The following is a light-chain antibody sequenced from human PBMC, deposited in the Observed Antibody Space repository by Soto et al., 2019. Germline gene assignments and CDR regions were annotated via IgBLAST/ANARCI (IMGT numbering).Light chain of an antibody. J-gene: IGKJ2*01. V-gene: IGKV3-20*01. CDR3: QQYGSSVHT. Sequence: EIVLTQSPGTLPLSPGERATLSCRASQSVAGSYLAWYPQKPGQAPKLLIYGASSRATGIPDRFSGSGSVTDFALSISRREPEDFTMYYCQQYGSSVHTFGQVTKLEIK. CDR2: GAS. CDR1: QSVAGSY.